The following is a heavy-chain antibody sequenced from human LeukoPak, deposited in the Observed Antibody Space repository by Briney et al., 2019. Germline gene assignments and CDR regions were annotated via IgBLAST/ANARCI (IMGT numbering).Heavy chain of an antibody. J-gene: IGHJ4*02. Sequence: GSSVKVSCTASGGTFSSYAISWVRQAPGQGLEWMGGFFTIFGTANYAQKFQGRVTITTDESTSTAYMELSSLRCEDTAVYYCARASSKEMATIGFDYWGQGTLVTVSS. CDR3: ARASSKEMATIGFDY. V-gene: IGHV1-69*05. CDR1: GGTFSSYA. CDR2: FFTIFGTA. D-gene: IGHD5-24*01.